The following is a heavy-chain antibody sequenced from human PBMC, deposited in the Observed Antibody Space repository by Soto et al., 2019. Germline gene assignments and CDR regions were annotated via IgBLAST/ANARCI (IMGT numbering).Heavy chain of an antibody. D-gene: IGHD3-16*02. CDR3: AGRNSLASVSLNFRELSNYKWIDP. Sequence: SETLSLTCTVSGDSITNSKYYWGWFRQPPGKGLEWIASIYYIGSTYYNPSLKSRVTISVDTSNNQFSLNLNSVTASDTAVYYCAGRNSLASVSLNFRELSNYKWIDPWGPGTLVTVSS. CDR1: GDSITNSKYY. V-gene: IGHV4-39*01. J-gene: IGHJ5*02. CDR2: IYYIGST.